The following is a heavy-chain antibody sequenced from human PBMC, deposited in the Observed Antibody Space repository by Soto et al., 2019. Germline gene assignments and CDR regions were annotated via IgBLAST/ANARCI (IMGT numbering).Heavy chain of an antibody. Sequence: SLRLSCAASGFTFSSYAMSWVRQAPGKGLEWVSAISGSGGSTYYADSVKGRFTISRDNSKNTLYLQMNSLRAEDTAVYYCAKSFGLITMVRGVIGPLYWGQGTLVTVSS. CDR2: ISGSGGST. D-gene: IGHD3-10*01. CDR1: GFTFSSYA. CDR3: AKSFGLITMVRGVIGPLY. V-gene: IGHV3-23*01. J-gene: IGHJ4*02.